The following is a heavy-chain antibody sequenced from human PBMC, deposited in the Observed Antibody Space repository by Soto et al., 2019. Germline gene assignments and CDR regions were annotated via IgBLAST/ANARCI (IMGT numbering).Heavy chain of an antibody. D-gene: IGHD1-7*01. V-gene: IGHV3-30*18. CDR2: ISYDGSNK. CDR3: AKVRGYNWNYEPLDY. Sequence: PGGSLRLSCAASGFTSSRYGMHWVRQAPGKGLEWVAVISYDGSNKYYADSVKGRFTISRDNSKNTLYLQMNSLRAEDTAVYYCAKVRGYNWNYEPLDYWGQGTLVTVSS. J-gene: IGHJ4*02. CDR1: GFTSSRYG.